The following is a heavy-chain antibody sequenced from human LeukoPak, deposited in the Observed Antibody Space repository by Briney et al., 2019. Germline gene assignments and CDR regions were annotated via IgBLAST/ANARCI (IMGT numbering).Heavy chain of an antibody. J-gene: IGHJ5*02. CDR3: ATTMVRGVIVNGGNWFDP. V-gene: IGHV3-21*01. CDR1: GFTFSSYS. Sequence: PGGSLRLSCAASGFTFSSYSMNWVRQAPGTGLEWVSSISSSSSYIYYADSVKGRFTISRDNAKNSLYLQMNSLRAEDTAVYYCATTMVRGVIVNGGNWFDPWGQGTLVTVSS. CDR2: ISSSSSYI. D-gene: IGHD3-10*01.